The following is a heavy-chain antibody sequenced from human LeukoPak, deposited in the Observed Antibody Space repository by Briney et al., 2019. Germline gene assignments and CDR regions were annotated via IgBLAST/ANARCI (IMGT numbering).Heavy chain of an antibody. D-gene: IGHD2-21*02. CDR1: GFTFSNYA. J-gene: IGHJ4*02. V-gene: IGHV3-23*01. CDR2: ISASGSTT. Sequence: PGGSLRLPCAASGFTFSNYAMNGVRQAPGKGLEWVSAISASGSTTYTSDSVRGRATISRDNSRNTLSLQLNGLRAEDTAIYFCVKAGPGAWYSYFDFWGQGALVTVSS. CDR3: VKAGPGAWYSYFDF.